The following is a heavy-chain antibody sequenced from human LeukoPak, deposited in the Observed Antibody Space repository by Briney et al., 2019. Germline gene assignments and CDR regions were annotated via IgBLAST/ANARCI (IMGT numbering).Heavy chain of an antibody. CDR1: GGSISSSNW. Sequence: PSETLSLTCAVSGGSISSSNWWSWVRQPPGQGLEWIGEIYHSGSTNYNPSLKSRVTISVDKSKNQFSLKLSSVTAADTAVYYCARVPGTELVVYYMDVWGKGTTVTVSS. V-gene: IGHV4-4*02. D-gene: IGHD6-13*01. CDR2: IYHSGST. J-gene: IGHJ6*03. CDR3: ARVPGTELVVYYMDV.